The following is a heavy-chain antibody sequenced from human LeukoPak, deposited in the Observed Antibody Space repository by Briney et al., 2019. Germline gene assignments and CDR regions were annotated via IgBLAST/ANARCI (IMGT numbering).Heavy chain of an antibody. J-gene: IGHJ6*03. Sequence: GGSLRLSCAASGCTFSSYGMHWVRQAPGKGLEWVAFIRYGGSNKYYADSVKGRFTISRDNSKNTLSLQMNSLRAEATAVYYCAKAGSGRFADYMDVWGKGTTVPISS. CDR2: IRYGGSNK. CDR3: AKAGSGRFADYMDV. CDR1: GCTFSSYG. D-gene: IGHD3-10*01. V-gene: IGHV3-30*02.